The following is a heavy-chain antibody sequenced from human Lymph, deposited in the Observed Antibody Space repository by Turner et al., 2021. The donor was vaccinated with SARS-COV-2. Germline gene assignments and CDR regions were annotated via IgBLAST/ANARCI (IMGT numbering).Heavy chain of an antibody. CDR1: GSTLTELS. Sequence: QVQLVQSGAEVKKPGDSVKVSCKVSGSTLTELSMHWVRQAPGKGLEWMGGFVLEDGETIYAQKFQGRVTMTEDTSTDTPYMALCSLRSEDTAVYYCAIGSSKPQWLDLFWYWGQGTLVTVSS. J-gene: IGHJ4*02. D-gene: IGHD6-19*01. CDR2: FVLEDGET. CDR3: AIGSSKPQWLDLFWY. V-gene: IGHV1-24*01.